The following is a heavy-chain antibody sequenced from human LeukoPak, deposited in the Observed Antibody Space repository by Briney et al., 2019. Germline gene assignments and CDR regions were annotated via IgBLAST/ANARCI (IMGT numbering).Heavy chain of an antibody. CDR2: IYYSGST. J-gene: IGHJ4*02. CDR3: ARPEKEVVTAHPVYFDY. V-gene: IGHV4-39*07. CDR1: GGSISSSSYY. Sequence: PSETLSLTCTVSGGSISSSSYYWGWIRQPPGKGLEWIGSIYYSGSTYYNPSLKSRVTISVDTSKNQFSLKLSSVTAADTAVYYCARPEKEVVTAHPVYFDYWGQGTLVTVSS. D-gene: IGHD2-21*02.